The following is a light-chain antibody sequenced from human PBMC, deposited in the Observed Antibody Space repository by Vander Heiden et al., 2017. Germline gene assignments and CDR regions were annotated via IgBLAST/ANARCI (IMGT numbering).Light chain of an antibody. CDR1: QDITKY. CDR2: DTF. V-gene: IGKV1-33*01. Sequence: DIQMTQSPSSLSASVGDRVKITCQASQDITKYLNCYQKKSGKAPKLLIYDTFNLETGVPSMFSGSGSGTDFSFTISSLQPEDTATYYCQHYKALLTFGQGTKLEIK. CDR3: QHYKALLT. J-gene: IGKJ2*01.